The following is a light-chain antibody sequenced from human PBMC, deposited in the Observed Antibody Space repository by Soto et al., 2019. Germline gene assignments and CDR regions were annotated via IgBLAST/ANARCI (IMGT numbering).Light chain of an antibody. CDR3: QQLRMYPST. CDR2: AAS. CDR1: QGINDY. Sequence: DIQMTQSPSSLSASVGSRVSITCRASQGINDYLAWYQQKPGKVPKVLIYAASTLQPGVPSRFSGSGSGTDFALTITSLQAEDFATYYCQQLRMYPSTFGGGTKVDI. J-gene: IGKJ4*01. V-gene: IGKV1-27*01.